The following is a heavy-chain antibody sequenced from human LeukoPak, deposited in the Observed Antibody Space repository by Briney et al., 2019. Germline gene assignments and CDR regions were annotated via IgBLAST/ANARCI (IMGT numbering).Heavy chain of an antibody. CDR3: ARDPVTMVRGVIAGGYFDY. CDR1: GGTFSSYA. Sequence: SVKVSCKASGGTFSSYAISWVRQAPAQGLEWMGGIIPIFGTANYAQKFQGRVTITTDESTSTAYMELSSLRSEDTAVYYCARDPVTMVRGVIAGGYFDYWGQGTLVTVSS. D-gene: IGHD3-10*01. J-gene: IGHJ4*02. V-gene: IGHV1-69*05. CDR2: IIPIFGTA.